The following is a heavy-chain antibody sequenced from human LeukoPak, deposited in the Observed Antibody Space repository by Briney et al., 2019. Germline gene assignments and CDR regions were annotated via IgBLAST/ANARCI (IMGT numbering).Heavy chain of an antibody. V-gene: IGHV3-23*01. J-gene: IGHJ4*02. CDR1: GXTFNNYA. Sequence: GGSLRLSCAASGXTFNNYAMIWVRQAPGKGLEWVSVISGSGNSTYYADSVKGRFTISRDNSKNTLYLQMNSLRAEDTAVYYCAKDWDYYGSGSYSDYWGQGTLVTVSS. CDR3: AKDWDYYGSGSYSDY. D-gene: IGHD3-10*01. CDR2: ISGSGNST.